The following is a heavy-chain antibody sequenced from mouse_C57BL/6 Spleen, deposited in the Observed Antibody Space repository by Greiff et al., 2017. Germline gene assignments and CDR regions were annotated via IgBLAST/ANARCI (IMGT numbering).Heavy chain of an antibody. V-gene: IGHV1-82*01. D-gene: IGHD3-2*02. Sequence: QVQLQQSGPELVKPGASVKISCKASGYAFSSSWMNWVKQRPGKGLEWIGRIYPGDGDTNYNGKFKGKATLTVDKSSSTAYMQLSSLTAEDSAVYFCARDASGDYWGEGTTLTVSS. CDR1: GYAFSSSW. J-gene: IGHJ2*01. CDR2: IYPGDGDT. CDR3: ARDASGDY.